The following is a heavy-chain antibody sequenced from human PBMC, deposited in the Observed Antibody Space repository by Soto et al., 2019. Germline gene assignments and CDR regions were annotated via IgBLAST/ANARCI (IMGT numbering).Heavy chain of an antibody. CDR1: GFTFTTYA. D-gene: IGHD2-15*01. Sequence: QVQLVESGGGVVQPGRSLRLSCAASGFTFTTYAIHWVRQAPGKGLEWVAVISNDGRGKYYADSVKGRFTISRDNSKNTLYLQMNSLRSDDTAVYYCVRDQCFGGGRSCYYFDFWGQGTLVTVSS. CDR2: ISNDGRGK. V-gene: IGHV3-30*04. CDR3: VRDQCFGGGRSCYYFDF. J-gene: IGHJ4*02.